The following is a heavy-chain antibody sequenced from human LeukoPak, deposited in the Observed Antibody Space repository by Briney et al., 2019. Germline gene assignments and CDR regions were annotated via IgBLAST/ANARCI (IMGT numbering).Heavy chain of an antibody. CDR2: INSNGGTT. CDR1: GFTFSGYA. Sequence: PGGSLRLSCAASGFTFSGYAMHWVHQAPGKRLEYVASINSNGGTTYYASSVRGRFTISRDNSKNTLFLQMGSLRAEDMAVYYCARSQWLAQEGFDYWGQGTLVTVSS. D-gene: IGHD6-19*01. V-gene: IGHV3-64*01. CDR3: ARSQWLAQEGFDY. J-gene: IGHJ4*02.